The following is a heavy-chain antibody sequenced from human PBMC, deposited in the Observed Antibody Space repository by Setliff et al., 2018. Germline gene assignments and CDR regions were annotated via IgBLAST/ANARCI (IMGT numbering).Heavy chain of an antibody. CDR2: ISSSSSYI. Sequence: PGGSLRLSCAASGFTFSSYSMNWVRQAPGKGLEWVSSISSSSSYIYYADSVKGRFTISRDNAKNSLYLQMNSLRAEDTAVYYCARDRTAMVTHYGMDVWGQGTTGTVSS. CDR1: GFTFSSYS. J-gene: IGHJ6*02. CDR3: ARDRTAMVTHYGMDV. D-gene: IGHD5-18*01. V-gene: IGHV3-21*01.